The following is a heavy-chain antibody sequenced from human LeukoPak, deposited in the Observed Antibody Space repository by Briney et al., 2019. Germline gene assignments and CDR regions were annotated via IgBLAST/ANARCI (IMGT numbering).Heavy chain of an antibody. CDR2: ISTGGRTI. CDR1: GFTFSSYE. D-gene: IGHD6-13*01. CDR3: ARSGYYFDY. Sequence: GGSLRLSCGASGFTFSSYEMNWVRQAPGKGLEWISYISTGGRTIYYADSVRGRFTISRDNAKNSLYLQMNSLRAEDTAVYFCARSGYYFDYWGQGTLVTVSS. V-gene: IGHV3-48*03. J-gene: IGHJ4*02.